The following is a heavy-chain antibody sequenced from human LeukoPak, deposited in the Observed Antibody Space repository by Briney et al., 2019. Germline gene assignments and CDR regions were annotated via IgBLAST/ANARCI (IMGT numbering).Heavy chain of an antibody. CDR3: TSEYNFNYYDSSGYYY. V-gene: IGHV3-21*01. J-gene: IGHJ4*02. CDR2: ISSTSKYI. Sequence: GGSLRLSCAASGFTFSTYSMNWVRQAPGKGLEWVSSISSTSKYIYYADSVKGRFTISRDDAKNSLYLQMNSLRAEDTAVYYCTSEYNFNYYDSSGYYYWGQGTLVTVSS. CDR1: GFTFSTYS. D-gene: IGHD3-22*01.